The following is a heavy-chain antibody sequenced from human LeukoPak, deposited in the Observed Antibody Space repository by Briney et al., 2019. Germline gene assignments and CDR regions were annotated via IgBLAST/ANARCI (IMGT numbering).Heavy chain of an antibody. CDR3: ARDFTGYDSSGYDAFDI. D-gene: IGHD3-22*01. CDR2: ISSSGSTI. CDR1: GFTFSDYY. J-gene: IGHJ3*02. V-gene: IGHV3-11*01. Sequence: GGSLRLSCAASGFTFSDYYMSWIRQAPGKGLEWVSYISSSGSTIYYADSVKGRFTIFRDNAKNSLYLQMNSLRAEDTAVYYCARDFTGYDSSGYDAFDIWGQGTMVTVSS.